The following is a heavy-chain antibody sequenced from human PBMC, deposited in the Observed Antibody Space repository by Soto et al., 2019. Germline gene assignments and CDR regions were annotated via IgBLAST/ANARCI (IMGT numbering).Heavy chain of an antibody. D-gene: IGHD5-18*01. CDR2: IYYSGST. J-gene: IGHJ4*02. CDR1: GGSIISSSYY. V-gene: IGHV4-39*01. CDR3: ARHSDTAGVTVPF. Sequence: SETLSLTCTVSGGSIISSSYYWGLIRQPPGKGLEWIGSIYYSGSTYYNPSLKSRVTISVDTSKNQFSLKLSSVTAADTAVYYCARHSDTAGVTVPFWGEGCMVTVSS.